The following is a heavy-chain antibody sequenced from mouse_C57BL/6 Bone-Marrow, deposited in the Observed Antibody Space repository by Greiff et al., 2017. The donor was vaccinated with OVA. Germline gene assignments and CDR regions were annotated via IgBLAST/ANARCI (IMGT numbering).Heavy chain of an antibody. V-gene: IGHV5-12*01. Sequence: EVQRVESGGGLVQPGGSLKLSCAASGFTFSDYYMYWVRQTPEKRLEWVAYISNGGGSTYYPDTVKGRFTISRDNAKNTLYLQMSRLKSEDTAMYYCVSKGDSSGYVWFAYWGQGTLVTVSA. CDR2: ISNGGGST. J-gene: IGHJ3*01. D-gene: IGHD3-2*02. CDR3: VSKGDSSGYVWFAY. CDR1: GFTFSDYY.